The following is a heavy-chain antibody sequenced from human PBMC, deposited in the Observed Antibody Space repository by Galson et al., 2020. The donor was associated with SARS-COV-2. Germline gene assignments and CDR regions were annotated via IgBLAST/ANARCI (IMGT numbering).Heavy chain of an antibody. CDR2: TYHRYKWFT. V-gene: IGHV6-1*01. CDR1: GDSVSTSSAA. CDR3: ARDLMIRGVDAFDI. J-gene: IGHJ3*02. D-gene: IGHD3-10*01. Sequence: SQTLSLTCDISGDSVSTSSAAWNWIRQSPSRGLEWLGRTYHRYKWFTDFAVSVKSRITINPDTSKNQCSLHLNSVTPEDTAVYYCARDLMIRGVDAFDIWGQGTTVTVSS.